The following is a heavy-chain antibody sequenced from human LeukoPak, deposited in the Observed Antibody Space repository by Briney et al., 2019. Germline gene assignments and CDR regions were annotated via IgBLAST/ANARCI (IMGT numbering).Heavy chain of an antibody. V-gene: IGHV5-51*01. CDR2: IYPGDSDT. J-gene: IGHJ4*02. CDR3: ARSASGSSSPDGHFDY. CDR1: GYDFDNYW. Sequence: GESLKISCKDSGYDFDNYWIAWVRQMPGKGLEWMGIIYPGDSDTRYSPSFQGQVTISADKSISTAYLQWSSLKASDTAMYYCARSASGSSSPDGHFDYWGQGTLVTVSS. D-gene: IGHD1-26*01.